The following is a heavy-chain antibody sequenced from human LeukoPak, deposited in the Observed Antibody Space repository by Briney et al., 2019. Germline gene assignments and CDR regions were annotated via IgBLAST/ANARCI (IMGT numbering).Heavy chain of an antibody. J-gene: IGHJ6*03. CDR2: INHSGST. V-gene: IGHV4-34*01. CDR1: GGSFNGHY. CDR3: ARGWLLYYMDV. D-gene: IGHD3-9*01. Sequence: SETLSLACAVYGGSFNGHYWSWIRQPPGKGREWIGEINHSGSTNYNPPLKSRVTISVDTSKNQFSLKLSSVTAADTAVYYCARGWLLYYMDVWGKGTTVTVSS.